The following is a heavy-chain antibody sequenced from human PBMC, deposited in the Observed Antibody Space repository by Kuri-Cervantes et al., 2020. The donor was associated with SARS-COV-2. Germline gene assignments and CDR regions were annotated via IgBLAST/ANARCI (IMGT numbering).Heavy chain of an antibody. J-gene: IGHJ5*02. D-gene: IGHD2-2*01. CDR1: GGSISSYY. V-gene: IGHV4-59*08. CDR3: VKVVPTSKFDP. CDR2: IYYSGST. Sequence: GSLRLSCTVSGGSISSYYWSWIRQPPGKGLEWIGYIYYSGSTNYNPSLKSRVTISVDTSKNQFSLNLSSVTAADAAVYYCVKVVPTSKFDPWGQGILVTGSS.